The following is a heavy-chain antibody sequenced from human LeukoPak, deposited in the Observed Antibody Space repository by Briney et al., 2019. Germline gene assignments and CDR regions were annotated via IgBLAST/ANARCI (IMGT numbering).Heavy chain of an antibody. Sequence: GGSLRLSCAASGFTFNNAWMSWVRQASGQGLEWVGRITSEIDGATTDYAAPVKGRFTISRDGSKNTLFLQMNSLRTEDTGVYYCTPDWRSVTDWMLYGMDVWGQGTTVTVSS. CDR1: GFTFNNAW. J-gene: IGHJ6*02. CDR3: TPDWRSVTDWMLYGMDV. CDR2: ITSEIDGATT. V-gene: IGHV3-15*01. D-gene: IGHD2-21*02.